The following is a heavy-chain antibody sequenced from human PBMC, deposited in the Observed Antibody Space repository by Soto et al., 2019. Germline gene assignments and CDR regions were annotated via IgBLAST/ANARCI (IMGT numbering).Heavy chain of an antibody. CDR1: GGTFSSYA. J-gene: IGHJ5*02. CDR2: IIPIFGTA. Sequence: GASVKVSCKASGGTFSSYAISWVRQAPGQGLEWMGGIIPIFGTANYAQKFQGRVTITADKSTSAAYMELSSLRSEDTAVYYCARDWSRICSGGSCYSFLFDPWGQGTLVTVSS. V-gene: IGHV1-69*06. CDR3: ARDWSRICSGGSCYSFLFDP. D-gene: IGHD2-15*01.